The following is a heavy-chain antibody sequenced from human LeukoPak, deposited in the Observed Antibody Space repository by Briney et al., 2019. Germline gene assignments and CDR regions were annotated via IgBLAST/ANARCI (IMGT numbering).Heavy chain of an antibody. CDR3: AKDRVLRAPTEYYYYYYCMDV. D-gene: IGHD3-3*01. J-gene: IGHJ6*02. Sequence: GSSVKVSCKGSGYTFTCYYMHWVRQPPAQGREWVGLINLNRGGTNYAQKCQGRVTMTRDTSISTAYMELSRLRSDDTAVYYCAKDRVLRAPTEYYYYYYCMDVWSQGTTVTVSS. CDR1: GYTFTCYY. CDR2: INLNRGGT. V-gene: IGHV1-2*02.